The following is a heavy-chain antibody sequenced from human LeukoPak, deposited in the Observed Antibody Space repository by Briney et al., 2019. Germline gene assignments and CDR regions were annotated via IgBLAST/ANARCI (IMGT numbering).Heavy chain of an antibody. CDR3: ARVPYAILTGYSYFDY. V-gene: IGHV1-18*01. CDR2: ISAYNDNT. CDR1: GYTFTSYG. D-gene: IGHD3-9*01. Sequence: ASVKVSCKASGYTFTSYGISWVRQAPGQGLEWMGWISAYNDNTNYAQKLQGRVTMTTDTSTSTAYMELRSLRSDDTAVYYCARVPYAILTGYSYFDYWGQGTLVTVSS. J-gene: IGHJ4*02.